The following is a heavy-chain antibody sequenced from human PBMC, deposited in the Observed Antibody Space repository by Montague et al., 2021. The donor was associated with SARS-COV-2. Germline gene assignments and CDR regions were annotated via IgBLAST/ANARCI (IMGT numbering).Heavy chain of an antibody. V-gene: IGHV4-34*01. J-gene: IGHJ6*02. CDR3: GRGRKVVPWFRYYDMDV. Sequence: SETLSLTCAVYDGSFSGCYWNWIRQPPGKGLEWIGEISHGGTTNYNPSLKSRATISLDKSKSQFSLKLTSVTAADTAIYYCGRGRKVVPWFRYYDMDVWGQGTTVTVSS. CDR2: ISHGGTT. D-gene: IGHD1-14*01. CDR1: DGSFSGCY.